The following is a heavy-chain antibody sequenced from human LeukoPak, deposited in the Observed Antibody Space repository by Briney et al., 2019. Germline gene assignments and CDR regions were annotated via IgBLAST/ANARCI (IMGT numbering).Heavy chain of an antibody. J-gene: IGHJ4*02. D-gene: IGHD6-19*01. Sequence: LGESLKISCKGPGYSFTSYWIGWVRQMPGKGLEWMAIIYPGDSDTRYSPSFQGQVTISADKSISTAYLQWSSLKASDTAMYYCARHQGSSGWKVPFDYWGQGTLVTVSS. CDR1: GYSFTSYW. V-gene: IGHV5-51*01. CDR2: IYPGDSDT. CDR3: ARHQGSSGWKVPFDY.